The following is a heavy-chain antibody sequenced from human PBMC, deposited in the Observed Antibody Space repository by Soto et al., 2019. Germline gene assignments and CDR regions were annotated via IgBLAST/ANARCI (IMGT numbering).Heavy chain of an antibody. J-gene: IGHJ6*03. D-gene: IGHD1-26*01. CDR2: INPSGGST. Sequence: ASVKVSCKASGYTFTSYYMHWVRQAPGQGLEWMGIINPSGGSTSYAQKFQGRVTMTRDTSTSAVYMELSSLRFEDTAVYYCARDSLLYHVFAPGTSLFYMDVWGKGNTVTVSS. CDR3: ARDSLLYHVFAPGTSLFYMDV. V-gene: IGHV1-46*03. CDR1: GYTFTSYY.